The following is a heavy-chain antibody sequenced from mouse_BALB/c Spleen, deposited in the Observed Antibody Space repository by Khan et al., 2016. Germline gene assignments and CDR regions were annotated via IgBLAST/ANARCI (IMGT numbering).Heavy chain of an antibody. CDR2: IWAGGST. J-gene: IGHJ3*01. Sequence: QVQLKQSGPGLVAPSQSLSITCTVSGFSLTSSGVHWVRQPPGKGLDWLGVIWAGGSTDYNSALMSRLSITKENSQNHVFLIMNSLQTDDTALYXSARDDQDYDAWFASWGQGTLVTVSA. V-gene: IGHV2-9*02. CDR3: ARDDQDYDAWFAS. D-gene: IGHD2-4*01. CDR1: GFSLTSSG.